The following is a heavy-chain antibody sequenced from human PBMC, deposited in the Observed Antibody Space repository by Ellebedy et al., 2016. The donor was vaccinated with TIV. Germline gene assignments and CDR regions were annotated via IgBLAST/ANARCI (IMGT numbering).Heavy chain of an antibody. CDR3: AKRRSGTYIHHAFDS. V-gene: IGHV3-23*01. CDR1: GFTFSSFA. J-gene: IGHJ4*02. CDR2: LYGSGRGI. Sequence: PGGSLRLSCAASGFTFSSFAMGWVRQTPGKGLEGVSGLYGSGRGIFYSDSVKGRFTSSRDNSKNTLYRQMNSLRADDTAIYFSAKRRSGTYIHHAFDSWGQGTLVTVSS. D-gene: IGHD1-14*01.